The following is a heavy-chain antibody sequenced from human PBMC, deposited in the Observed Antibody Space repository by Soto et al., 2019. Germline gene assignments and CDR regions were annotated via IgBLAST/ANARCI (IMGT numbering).Heavy chain of an antibody. V-gene: IGHV3-66*01. CDR3: ARDMGEGLTDY. CDR2: LYSGGNP. CDR1: RFSVNSIS. Sequence: GGSLRLSCVASRFSVNSISMSWVRQAPGKGLEWVSVLYSGGNPYYADSVKGRFTISRDISKNTLYLQMNSLRAEDTAVYYCARDMGEGLTDYWGQGT. J-gene: IGHJ4*02. D-gene: IGHD3-16*01.